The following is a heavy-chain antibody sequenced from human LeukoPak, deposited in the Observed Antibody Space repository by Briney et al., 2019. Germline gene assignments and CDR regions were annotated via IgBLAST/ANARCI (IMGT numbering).Heavy chain of an antibody. Sequence: SETLSLTCSVSGDSIRSHYWSWIRQPPGKRPEWIGHVFFTGSTTYNPTLEGRVTISIDTSGSQFSLKLTSVTAADTAVYYCARVEWELLGAHLWGQGILLSVSS. CDR3: ARVEWELLGAHL. CDR1: GDSIRSHY. V-gene: IGHV4-59*11. D-gene: IGHD1-26*01. J-gene: IGHJ4*02. CDR2: VFFTGST.